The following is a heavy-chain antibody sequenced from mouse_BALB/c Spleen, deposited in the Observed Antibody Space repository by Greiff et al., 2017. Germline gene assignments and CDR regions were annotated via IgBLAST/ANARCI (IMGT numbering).Heavy chain of an antibody. V-gene: IGHV5-17*02. CDR2: ISSGSSTI. Sequence: EVQRVESGGGLVQPGGSRKLSCAASGFTFSSFGMHWVRQAPEKGLEWVAYISSGSSTIYYADTVKGRFTISRDNPKNTLFLQMTSLRSEDTAMYYCARTNTLYAMDYWGQGTSVTVSS. CDR1: GFTFSSFG. CDR3: ARTNTLYAMDY. J-gene: IGHJ4*01. D-gene: IGHD5-2*01.